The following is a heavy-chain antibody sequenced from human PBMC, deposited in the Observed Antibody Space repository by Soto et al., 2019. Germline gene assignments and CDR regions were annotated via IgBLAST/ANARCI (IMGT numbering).Heavy chain of an antibody. D-gene: IGHD2-15*01. J-gene: IGHJ5*01. CDR3: ARGRYCLTGRCFPNWFDS. CDR1: GDSISTVDYF. Sequence: SETLSLTCSVSGDSISTVDYFWAWIRQPPGQALEYIGYIYKSTTTYYNPSFEGRVAISLDTSKSQFSLTVTSVTAADTAVYFCARGRYCLTGRCFPNWFDSWGQGTLVTVSS. V-gene: IGHV4-30-4*01. CDR2: IYKSTTT.